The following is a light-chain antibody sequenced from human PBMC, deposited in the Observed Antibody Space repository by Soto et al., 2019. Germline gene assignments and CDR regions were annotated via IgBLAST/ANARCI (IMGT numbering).Light chain of an antibody. V-gene: IGKV1-5*01. CDR1: RSISDS. CDR3: QHYTIYPYT. CDR2: DAS. Sequence: DIQMTQSPSSLSASVGDRVTITCRASRSISDSLAWYQQKPGRAPNLLIFDASSLQSGVPSRFSGSGSGTEFTLTISSLQPDDFATYYCQHYTIYPYTFVQGTKLEIK. J-gene: IGKJ2*01.